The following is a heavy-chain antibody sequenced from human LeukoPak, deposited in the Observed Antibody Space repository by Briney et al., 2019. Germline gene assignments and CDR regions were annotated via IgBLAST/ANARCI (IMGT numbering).Heavy chain of an antibody. CDR2: ISYDGSNK. CDR1: GFTFSSYA. D-gene: IGHD3-22*01. V-gene: IGHV3-30-3*01. CDR3: ARDLVGIVNNAFDI. Sequence: GGSLRLSCAASGFTFSSYAMHWVRQAPGKGLEWVAVISYDGSNKYYADSVKGRFTISRDNSKNTLYLQMNSLRAEDTAVYYCARDLVGIVNNAFDIWGQGTMVPVSS. J-gene: IGHJ3*02.